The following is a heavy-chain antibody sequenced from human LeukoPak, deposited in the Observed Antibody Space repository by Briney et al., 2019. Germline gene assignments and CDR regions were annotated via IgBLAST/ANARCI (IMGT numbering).Heavy chain of an antibody. D-gene: IGHD3-3*01. V-gene: IGHV3-21*01. CDR2: ISSSSSYI. Sequence: GGSLRLSCAASGFTFSSYSMNWVRQAPGKGLEWVSSISSSSSYIYYADSVKGRFTISRDNAKNSLYLQMNSLRAEDTAVYYCARERRGAYYDFWSGYSLFDPWGQGTLVTVSS. CDR1: GFTFSSYS. J-gene: IGHJ5*02. CDR3: ARERRGAYYDFWSGYSLFDP.